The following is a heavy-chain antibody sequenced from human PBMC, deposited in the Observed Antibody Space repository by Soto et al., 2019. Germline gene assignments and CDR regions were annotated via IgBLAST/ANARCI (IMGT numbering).Heavy chain of an antibody. V-gene: IGHV4-59*01. CDR1: GGSISSYY. CDR2: IYYSGST. J-gene: IGHJ6*02. CDR3: ARESELRYFDWLPDYGMGV. D-gene: IGHD3-9*01. Sequence: LSLTCTVSGGSISSYYWSWIRQPPGKALEWIGYIYYSGSTNYNPSRKSRVTISVDTSKDQFSLKLSSVTAADTAVYYCARESELRYFDWLPDYGMGVWGQGTTVTVS.